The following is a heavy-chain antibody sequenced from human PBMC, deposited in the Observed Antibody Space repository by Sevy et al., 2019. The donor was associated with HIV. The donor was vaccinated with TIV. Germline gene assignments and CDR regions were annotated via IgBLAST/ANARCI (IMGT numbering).Heavy chain of an antibody. V-gene: IGHV3-23*01. J-gene: IGHJ4*02. CDR2: VTSDGTT. D-gene: IGHD3-16*01. Sequence: GGPLRLPGAASGLPLTTPAMTGVRQAPGKGLKWVAGVTSDGTTYYADSVRDRFTVSRDNSKNTLYLQLNSLRADDTAVFYCAGGDTTMITDLDYWGQGTLVTVSS. CDR1: GLPLTTPA. CDR3: AGGDTTMITDLDY.